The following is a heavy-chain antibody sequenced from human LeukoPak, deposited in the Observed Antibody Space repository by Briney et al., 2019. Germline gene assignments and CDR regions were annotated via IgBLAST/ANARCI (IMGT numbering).Heavy chain of an antibody. CDR3: AKHPGYSSGWYVETPYFDY. J-gene: IGHJ4*02. CDR2: ISGSGGST. Sequence: GGPLRLSCAASGFTFSSYAMSWVRQAPGKGLEWVSAISGSGGSTYYADSVKGRFTISRDNSKNTLYLQMNSLRAEDTAVYYCAKHPGYSSGWYVETPYFDYWGQGTLVTVSS. D-gene: IGHD6-19*01. V-gene: IGHV3-23*01. CDR1: GFTFSSYA.